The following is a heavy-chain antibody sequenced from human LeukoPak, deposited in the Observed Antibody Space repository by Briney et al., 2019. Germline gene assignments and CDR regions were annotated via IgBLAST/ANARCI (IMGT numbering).Heavy chain of an antibody. Sequence: SETLSLTCTVSGGSISSSSFYWDWIRQPPGKGLEWIGSIYHSGSTYYEPSLRSRVTISIDTSRNQFSLNLTSVTTADTALYFCARRDIVKGGFDYWGQGTLVTVSS. D-gene: IGHD3-16*02. CDR3: ARRDIVKGGFDY. CDR1: GGSISSSSFY. CDR2: IYHSGST. J-gene: IGHJ4*02. V-gene: IGHV4-39*01.